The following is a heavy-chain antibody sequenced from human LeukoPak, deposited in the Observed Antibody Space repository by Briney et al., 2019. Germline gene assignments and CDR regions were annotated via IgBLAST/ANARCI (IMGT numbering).Heavy chain of an antibody. Sequence: QPGRSLRLSCVASGFTFDDYAMHWVRQAPGKGLEWVSGISWNSGSRGYADSVKGRFTISRDNAKTSLYLQMNSLRVEDMALYYCAKRPDYDFLTPIDYWGQGTLVTVSS. D-gene: IGHD3-9*01. CDR1: GFTFDDYA. CDR3: AKRPDYDFLTPIDY. CDR2: ISWNSGSR. V-gene: IGHV3-9*03. J-gene: IGHJ4*02.